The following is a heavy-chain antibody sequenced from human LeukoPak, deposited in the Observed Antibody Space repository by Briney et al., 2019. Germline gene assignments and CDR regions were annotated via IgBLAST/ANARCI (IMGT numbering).Heavy chain of an antibody. CDR3: ARGILYSSGWLGVFDY. J-gene: IGHJ4*02. V-gene: IGHV1-46*01. Sequence: ASVKVSCKASGYTFTSYYMHWVRQAPGQGLEWMGMINPSGGSTNYAQKFQARVTMTRDTSTGTVYMELSSLRSEDTAVYYCARGILYSSGWLGVFDYWGQGTLVTVSS. CDR2: INPSGGST. D-gene: IGHD6-19*01. CDR1: GYTFTSYY.